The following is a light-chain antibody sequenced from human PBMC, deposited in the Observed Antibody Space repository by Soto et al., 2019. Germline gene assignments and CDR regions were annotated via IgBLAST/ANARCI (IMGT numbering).Light chain of an antibody. CDR3: QQSFSTPT. CDR1: QRITHY. Sequence: EIQMTQSPSSLAPSIGDRITITCRASQRITHYLNWYRQKPGKAPELLIYSASNIQSGVPSRFSGSGSGTDFTLTISGLQSEDFATYYCQQSFSTPTFGQGTRLEIK. V-gene: IGKV1-39*01. CDR2: SAS. J-gene: IGKJ5*01.